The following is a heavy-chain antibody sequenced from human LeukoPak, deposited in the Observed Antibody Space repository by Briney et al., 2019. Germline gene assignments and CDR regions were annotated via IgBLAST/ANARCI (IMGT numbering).Heavy chain of an antibody. J-gene: IGHJ4*02. Sequence: GGSLRLSCAASGFAFSNYGIHWVRQAPGKGLEWVANIKQDGSEKYYVDSVKGRFTISRDNAKNSLYLQMNSLRAEDTAVYYCARPGLHYDFWSGYYPSYYFDYWGQGTLVTVSS. CDR2: IKQDGSEK. CDR1: GFAFSNYG. D-gene: IGHD3-3*01. CDR3: ARPGLHYDFWSGYYPSYYFDY. V-gene: IGHV3-7*01.